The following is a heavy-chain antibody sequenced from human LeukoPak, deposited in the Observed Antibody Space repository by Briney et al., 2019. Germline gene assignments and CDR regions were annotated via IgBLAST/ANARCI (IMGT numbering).Heavy chain of an antibody. J-gene: IGHJ4*02. CDR1: GGSISSYY. Sequence: SETLSLTRTVSGGSISSYYWSWIRQPPGKGLEWIGYIYYSGSTNYNPSLKSRVTISVDTSKNQFSLKLSSVTAADTAVYYCARVGYCSGGSCYSDYFDYWGQGTLVTVSS. CDR2: IYYSGST. CDR3: ARVGYCSGGSCYSDYFDY. V-gene: IGHV4-59*01. D-gene: IGHD2-15*01.